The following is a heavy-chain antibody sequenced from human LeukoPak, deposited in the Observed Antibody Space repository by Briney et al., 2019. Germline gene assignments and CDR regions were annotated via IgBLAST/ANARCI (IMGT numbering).Heavy chain of an antibody. CDR1: GFTVSSNY. J-gene: IGHJ4*02. D-gene: IGHD6-13*01. Sequence: GGSLRLSCAASGFTVSSNYMNWVRQAPGKGLEWVSVIYSGGSTYYADSVKGRFTISRDNSKNTLYLQMNSLRAEDTAVYYCARGHSSSWYYFDYWGQGTLVTVSS. V-gene: IGHV3-66*02. CDR3: ARGHSSSWYYFDY. CDR2: IYSGGST.